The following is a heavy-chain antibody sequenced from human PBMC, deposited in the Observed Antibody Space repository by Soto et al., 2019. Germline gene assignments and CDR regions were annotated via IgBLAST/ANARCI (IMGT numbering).Heavy chain of an antibody. Sequence: GGSLRLSCAASGFTFSSYGMHWVRQAPGKGLEWVAVIWYDGSNKYYADSVKGRFTISRDNSKNTLYLQMNSLRAEDTAVYYCARGANMYNWNSWDAFDIWGQGTMVTVSS. CDR3: ARGANMYNWNSWDAFDI. D-gene: IGHD1-7*01. J-gene: IGHJ3*02. CDR1: GFTFSSYG. V-gene: IGHV3-33*01. CDR2: IWYDGSNK.